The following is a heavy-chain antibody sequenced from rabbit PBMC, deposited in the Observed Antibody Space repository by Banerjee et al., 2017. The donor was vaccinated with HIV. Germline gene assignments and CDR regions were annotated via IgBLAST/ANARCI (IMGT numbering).Heavy chain of an antibody. CDR3: ARDAYAYTYGGYSLNL. D-gene: IGHD6-1*01. J-gene: IGHJ4*01. Sequence: ASWAKGRFTISKTSSTTVTLQMSSLTAADTATYFCARDAYAYTYGGYSLNLWGQGTLVTVS. V-gene: IGHV1S40*01.